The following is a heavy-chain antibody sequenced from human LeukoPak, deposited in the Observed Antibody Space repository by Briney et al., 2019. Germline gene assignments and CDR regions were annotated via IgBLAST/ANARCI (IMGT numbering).Heavy chain of an antibody. CDR1: GGSFSGYY. D-gene: IGHD3-3*01. Sequence: SETLSLTCAVYGGSFSGYYWSWIRQPPGKGLEWIGEINHSGSTNYNPSLKSRVTISVGTSKNQFSLKLSSVTAADTAVYYCARGRITIFGVVPFFDYWGQGTLVTVSS. CDR3: ARGRITIFGVVPFFDY. V-gene: IGHV4-34*01. CDR2: INHSGST. J-gene: IGHJ4*02.